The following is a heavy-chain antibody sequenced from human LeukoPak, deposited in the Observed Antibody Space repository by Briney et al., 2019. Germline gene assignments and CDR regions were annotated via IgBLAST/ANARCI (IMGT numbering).Heavy chain of an antibody. CDR1: GFTFSSYS. J-gene: IGHJ4*02. D-gene: IGHD6-19*01. CDR3: ARGKFIAVAGTPPFFDY. CDR2: ISSSSSTI. V-gene: IGHV3-48*01. Sequence: QSGGSLRLSCAASGFTFSSYSMNWVRQAPGKGPEWVSYISSSSSTIYYADSVKGRFTISRDNSKNTLYLQMNSLRAEDTAVYYCARGKFIAVAGTPPFFDYWGQRTLVTVSS.